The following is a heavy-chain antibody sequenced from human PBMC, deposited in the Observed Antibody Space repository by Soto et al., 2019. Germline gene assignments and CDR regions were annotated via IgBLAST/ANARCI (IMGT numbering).Heavy chain of an antibody. CDR1: GFSLSTSGVG. CDR3: AHTDVVVHTLPWFDP. V-gene: IGHV2-5*02. Sequence: QITLKESGPTLVKPTQTLTLTCTFSGFSLSTSGVGVGWIRQPPGKALEWLALIYWDDDKRYSPSLKSRLTITKDTSKTMVVLTMTNMDPVDTATYYCAHTDVVVHTLPWFDPWGQGTLVTVSS. D-gene: IGHD2-15*01. J-gene: IGHJ5*02. CDR2: IYWDDDK.